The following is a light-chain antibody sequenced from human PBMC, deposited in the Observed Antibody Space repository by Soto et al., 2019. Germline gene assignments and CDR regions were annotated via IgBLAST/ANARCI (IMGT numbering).Light chain of an antibody. Sequence: QSALTQPASVSGSPGQSITISCTGTSSDVGSYNLVSWYQQHPGKAPKLMIYEGSKRPSGVSKRFSGSKSGNTASLTISGLHDDDEADYYCCLDDGSSTWVFGGGTKLTVL. J-gene: IGLJ3*02. CDR3: CLDDGSSTWV. CDR1: SSDVGSYNL. CDR2: EGS. V-gene: IGLV2-23*01.